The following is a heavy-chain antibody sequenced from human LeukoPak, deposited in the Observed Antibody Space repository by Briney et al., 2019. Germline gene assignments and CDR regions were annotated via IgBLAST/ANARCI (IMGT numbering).Heavy chain of an antibody. J-gene: IGHJ4*02. CDR2: ISGSGGST. V-gene: IGHV3-23*01. Sequence: PGGSLRLSCAASGFTFSSYGMSWVRQAPGKGLEWASAISGSGGSTYYADSVKGRFTISRDNSKNTLYLQMNSLRAEDTAVYYCAKTSEQSSGWYAYYFDYWGQGTLVTVSS. D-gene: IGHD6-19*01. CDR1: GFTFSSYG. CDR3: AKTSEQSSGWYAYYFDY.